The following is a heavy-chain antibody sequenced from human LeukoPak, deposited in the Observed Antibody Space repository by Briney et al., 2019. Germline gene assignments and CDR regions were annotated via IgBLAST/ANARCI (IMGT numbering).Heavy chain of an antibody. CDR1: GYTFTSHG. J-gene: IGHJ6*02. D-gene: IGHD4-23*01. CDR2: MNPNSGNT. V-gene: IGHV1-8*01. CDR3: ARFSVTYYYYYGMDV. Sequence: RASVRVSCKASGYTFTSHGISWVRQAPGQGLEWMGWMNPNSGNTGYAQKFQGRVTMTRNTSISTAYMELSSLRSEDTAVYYCARFSVTYYYYYGMDVWGQGTTVTVSS.